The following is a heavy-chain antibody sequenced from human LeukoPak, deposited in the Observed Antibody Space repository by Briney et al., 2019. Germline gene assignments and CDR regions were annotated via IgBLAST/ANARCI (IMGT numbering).Heavy chain of an antibody. Sequence: SETLSLTCTVSGGSISSYYWSWIRQPPGKGLEWIGYIYYSGSTNYNPSLKSRVTISVDTSKSQFSLKLTSVTAADTAVYFCARGGYYGSGNDFRFDPWGQGTLVTVSS. CDR3: ARGGYYGSGNDFRFDP. CDR2: IYYSGST. D-gene: IGHD3-10*01. CDR1: GGSISSYY. J-gene: IGHJ5*02. V-gene: IGHV4-59*01.